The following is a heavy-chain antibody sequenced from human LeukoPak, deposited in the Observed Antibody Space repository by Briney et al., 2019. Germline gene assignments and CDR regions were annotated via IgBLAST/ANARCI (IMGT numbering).Heavy chain of an antibody. CDR2: IYFGGTT. D-gene: IGHD5/OR15-5a*01. J-gene: IGHJ4*02. CDR1: GFTVSSNY. CDR3: ARGDGVYVY. Sequence: GGSLRLSCAASGFTVSSNYMTWVRQAPGQGLEWVSAIYFGGTTYYADSVKGRFTISRDNSKNTVYLQMNSLRVEDTAVYYCARGDGVYVYWGQGTLVTVSS. V-gene: IGHV3-53*01.